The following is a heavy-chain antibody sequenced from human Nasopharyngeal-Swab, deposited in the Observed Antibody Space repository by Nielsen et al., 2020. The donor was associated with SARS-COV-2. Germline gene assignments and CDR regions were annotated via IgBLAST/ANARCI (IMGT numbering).Heavy chain of an antibody. Sequence: LSLTCAASGFTFSDYWMTWVRQAPGKGLEWVANINQDGSEKYYVDSVKGRFTISRDNAKNSLYLQVNSLRAEDTAVYYCARGGILGYCSTTSCSYDYWGQGTLVTVSS. D-gene: IGHD2-2*01. J-gene: IGHJ4*02. CDR1: GFTFSDYW. CDR3: ARGGILGYCSTTSCSYDY. V-gene: IGHV3-7*01. CDR2: INQDGSEK.